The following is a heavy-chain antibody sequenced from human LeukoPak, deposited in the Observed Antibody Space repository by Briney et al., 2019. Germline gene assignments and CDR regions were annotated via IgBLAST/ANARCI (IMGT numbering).Heavy chain of an antibody. CDR2: ISYDGSNT. CDR3: AREPAANSDFYY. D-gene: IGHD1-1*01. CDR1: GFTFSSYT. J-gene: IGHJ4*02. Sequence: PGGSLRLSCAASGFTFSSYTMHWVRQAPGKGLEWVAVISYDGSNTYYADSVKGRFTISRDDSKNTLYLQMNSLRADDTAVYYCAREPAANSDFYYWGQGTLVIVSS. V-gene: IGHV3-30-3*01.